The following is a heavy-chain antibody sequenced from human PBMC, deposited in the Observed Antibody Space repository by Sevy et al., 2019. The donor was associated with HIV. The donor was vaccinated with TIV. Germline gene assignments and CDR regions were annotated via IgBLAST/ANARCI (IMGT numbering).Heavy chain of an antibody. CDR2: IYYSGST. CDR3: ARHNKHYDFWSDLNWFDP. V-gene: IGHV4-59*08. J-gene: IGHJ5*02. CDR1: GGSISSYY. Sequence: SETLSLTCTVSGGSISSYYWGWIRQPPGKGLEWIGYIYYSGSTNYNPSLKSRVTISVDTSKNQFSLKLSSVTAAGTAVYYCARHNKHYDFWSDLNWFDPWGQGTLVTVSS. D-gene: IGHD3-3*01.